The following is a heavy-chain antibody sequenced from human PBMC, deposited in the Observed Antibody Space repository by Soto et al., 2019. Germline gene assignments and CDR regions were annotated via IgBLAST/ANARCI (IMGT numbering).Heavy chain of an antibody. V-gene: IGHV3-11*06. D-gene: IGHD6-13*01. Sequence: QVQLVESGGGLVKPGGSLRLSCAASGFTFSDYYMSWIRQAPGKGLEWVSYISSSSSYTNYADSVKGRFTISRDNAKNSLDLQMNSLRAEDTAVYYCARRYGYSSSWYHFDYWGQGTLVTVSS. J-gene: IGHJ4*02. CDR2: ISSSSSYT. CDR3: ARRYGYSSSWYHFDY. CDR1: GFTFSDYY.